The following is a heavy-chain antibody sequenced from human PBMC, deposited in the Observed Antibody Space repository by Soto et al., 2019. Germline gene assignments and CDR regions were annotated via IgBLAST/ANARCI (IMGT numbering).Heavy chain of an antibody. J-gene: IGHJ6*03. D-gene: IGHD4-17*01. Sequence: EVQLVESGGGLVQPGGSLRLSCAASGFTFSSYSMNWVRQAPGKGLEWVSYISSSGSTIYYADSVKGRFTITKDNAKNSLYLQMNSLRAEDTAVYYCARVPPHYYGDYYYYYRDVWGKGTTVTVSS. CDR1: GFTFSSYS. CDR3: ARVPPHYYGDYYYYYRDV. CDR2: ISSSGSTI. V-gene: IGHV3-48*01.